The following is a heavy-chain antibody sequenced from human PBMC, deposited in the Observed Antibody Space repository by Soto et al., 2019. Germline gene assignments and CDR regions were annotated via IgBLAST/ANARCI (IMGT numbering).Heavy chain of an antibody. CDR1: GYTFTSYY. CDR2: INPSGGST. Sequence: ASVKVSCKASGYTFTSYYMHWVRQAPGQGLEWMGIINPSGGSTSYAQKFQGRVTMTRDTSTSTVYMELSSLRSEDTAVYYCARDGNLRYFDWLLSRSENWFDPWSQGTLVTVSS. V-gene: IGHV1-46*03. D-gene: IGHD3-9*01. J-gene: IGHJ5*02. CDR3: ARDGNLRYFDWLLSRSENWFDP.